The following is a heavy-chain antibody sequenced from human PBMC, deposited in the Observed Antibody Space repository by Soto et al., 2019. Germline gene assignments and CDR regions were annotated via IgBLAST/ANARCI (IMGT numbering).Heavy chain of an antibody. V-gene: IGHV1-24*01. CDR3: ATRDRYDILTGYNY. CDR1: GYTLTELS. CDR2: FDPEDGET. J-gene: IGHJ4*02. Sequence: GASVKVSCKVSGYTLTELSMHWVRQAPGKGLEWMGGFDPEDGETIYAQKFQGRVTMTEDTSTDTAYMELSSLRSEDTAVYYCATRDRYDILTGYNYWGQGTLVTSPQ. D-gene: IGHD3-9*01.